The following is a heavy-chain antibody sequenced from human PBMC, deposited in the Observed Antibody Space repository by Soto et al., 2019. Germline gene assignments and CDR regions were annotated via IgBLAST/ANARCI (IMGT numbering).Heavy chain of an antibody. CDR3: ARESVDCSSTSCLYYFDY. D-gene: IGHD2-2*01. J-gene: IGHJ4*02. V-gene: IGHV4-4*02. Sequence: SETLSLTCGVSGGSTSSSNWWSWVRQPPGKGLEWIGEIYHSGSTNYNPSLKSRVTISVDKSKNQFSLKLSSVTAADTAVYYCARESVDCSSTSCLYYFDYWGQGTLVTVSS. CDR2: IYHSGST. CDR1: GGSTSSSNW.